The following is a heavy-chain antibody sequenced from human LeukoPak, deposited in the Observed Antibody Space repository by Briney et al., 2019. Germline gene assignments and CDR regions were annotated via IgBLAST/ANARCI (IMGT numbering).Heavy chain of an antibody. CDR1: GGTFTSYY. V-gene: IGHV1-46*01. D-gene: IGHD6-13*01. J-gene: IGHJ4*02. CDR2: INPSGGST. Sequence: ASVKVSCKASGGTFTSYYMHWVRQAPGQGLEWMGIINPSGGSTSYAQKFQGRVTMTWDTSTSTVYMELSSLRAEDTAVYYCARAHPSIAAAGTPPPIDYWGQGTLVTVSS. CDR3: ARAHPSIAAAGTPPPIDY.